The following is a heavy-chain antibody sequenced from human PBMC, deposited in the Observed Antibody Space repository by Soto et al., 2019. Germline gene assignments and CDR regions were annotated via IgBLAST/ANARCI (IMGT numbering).Heavy chain of an antibody. CDR3: TTDSLFTGVLVRFDF. V-gene: IGHV3-15*07. CDR2: IRSKTSGGTT. CDR1: GFTLSNSW. J-gene: IGHJ4*01. Sequence: GGSLRLSCAASGFTLSNSWINLFRQAPGKGLEWVGRIRSKTSGGTTDFAAPVKGRFAISRDDSKDMVYLQMNSLRPEDTAVYYCTTDSLFTGVLVRFDFWGRGTLVIVSS. D-gene: IGHD2-8*02.